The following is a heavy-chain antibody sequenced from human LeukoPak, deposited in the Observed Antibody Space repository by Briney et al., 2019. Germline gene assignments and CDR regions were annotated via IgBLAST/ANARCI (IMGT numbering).Heavy chain of an antibody. D-gene: IGHD3-22*01. CDR3: ARHASSSDSTASYYSFDY. Sequence: PSETLSLTCAVYGGSFSGYYWSWIRQPPGKGLEWIGTVHYGGSTYYNPSLKSRVIIAVDTSKNQFSLRLTSVTAADTAVFYCARHASSSDSTASYYSFDYWGQGTLVTVSS. J-gene: IGHJ4*02. V-gene: IGHV4-34*01. CDR1: GGSFSGYY. CDR2: VHYGGST.